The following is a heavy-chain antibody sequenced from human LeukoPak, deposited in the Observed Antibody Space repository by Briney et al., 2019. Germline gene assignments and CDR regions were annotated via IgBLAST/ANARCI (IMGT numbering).Heavy chain of an antibody. V-gene: IGHV3-21*01. Sequence: GGSLRLSCAASGFTFSSYSMNWVRQAPGKGLEWVSSISSSSSYIYYADSVKGRFTISRDNAKNSLYLQMNSLRAEDTAVYYCARDHRLLPWFDPWGQGTLVTVPS. CDR3: ARDHRLLPWFDP. CDR1: GFTFSSYS. D-gene: IGHD5-18*01. CDR2: ISSSSSYI. J-gene: IGHJ5*02.